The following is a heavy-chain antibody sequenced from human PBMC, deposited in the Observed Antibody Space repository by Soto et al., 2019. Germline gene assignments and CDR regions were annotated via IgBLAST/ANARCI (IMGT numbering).Heavy chain of an antibody. CDR2: IYYRGST. D-gene: IGHD5-12*01. V-gene: IGHV4-31*03. J-gene: IGHJ4*02. Sequence: SETLSLTCTVSGGSISSGGYYWSWIRQHPGKGLEWIGYIYYRGSTYYNPSLKSRVTISVDTSKNQFSLKLSSVTAADTAVYYCARVTVLGGYGPFDYWGQGTLVTVSS. CDR3: ARVTVLGGYGPFDY. CDR1: GGSISSGGYY.